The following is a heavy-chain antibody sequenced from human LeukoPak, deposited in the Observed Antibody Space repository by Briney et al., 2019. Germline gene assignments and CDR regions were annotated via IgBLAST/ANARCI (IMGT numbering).Heavy chain of an antibody. Sequence: PGGSLRLSCAASGFTFSDHYMDWVRQAPGKGLEWVGRTRNKANSYTTEYAASVKGRFTISRDDSKNSLFLQMNSLKTEDTAVYYCARHRSGSYHSTLDYWGQGTLVTVSS. V-gene: IGHV3-72*01. CDR3: ARHRSGSYHSTLDY. J-gene: IGHJ4*02. CDR1: GFTFSDHY. CDR2: TRNKANSYTT. D-gene: IGHD1-26*01.